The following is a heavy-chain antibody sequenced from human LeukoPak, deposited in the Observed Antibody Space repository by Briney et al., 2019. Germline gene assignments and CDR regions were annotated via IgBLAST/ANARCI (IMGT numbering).Heavy chain of an antibody. CDR1: GYTFDNYG. J-gene: IGHJ4*02. Sequence: GASVKVSCKASGYTFDNYGISWVRHAPGQGLEWMGWISGYNRNRKYAQRLQGRVIMTTDTSTSTVYMELRSLRSDDTAIYYCARDGLRSEWSYFDYWGQGTLVTVSS. CDR2: ISGYNRNR. D-gene: IGHD3-3*01. CDR3: ARDGLRSEWSYFDY. V-gene: IGHV1-18*01.